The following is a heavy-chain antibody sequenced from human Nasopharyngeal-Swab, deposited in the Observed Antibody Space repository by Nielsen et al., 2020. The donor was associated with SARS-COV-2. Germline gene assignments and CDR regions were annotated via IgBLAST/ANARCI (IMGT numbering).Heavy chain of an antibody. Sequence: GGSPRLSCAASGFTFSIYTMNWVRQAPGKGLEWVSAISSSGDYIYYAPSVKGRFTISRDNAKNSLYLQMNSLRAEDTAVYYCARDTPAMFAYWGQGTLVTVSS. V-gene: IGHV3-21*01. J-gene: IGHJ4*02. CDR2: ISSSGDYI. CDR3: ARDTPAMFAY. CDR1: GFTFSIYT.